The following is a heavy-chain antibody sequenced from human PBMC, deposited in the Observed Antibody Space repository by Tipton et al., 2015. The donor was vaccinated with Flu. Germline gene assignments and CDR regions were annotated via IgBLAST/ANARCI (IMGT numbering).Heavy chain of an antibody. Sequence: SLRLSCEVSGFIFSDYSMNWVRQAPGKGLEWVSCISSSGSYIYYADSVKVRFTISRDIAKNSLYLQMDSLSAEDTAVYYCAREMEWDPYNFDYWGQGTLVPVSS. CDR2: ISSSGSYI. D-gene: IGHD1-1*01. V-gene: IGHV3-21*01. CDR1: GFIFSDYS. J-gene: IGHJ4*02. CDR3: AREMEWDPYNFDY.